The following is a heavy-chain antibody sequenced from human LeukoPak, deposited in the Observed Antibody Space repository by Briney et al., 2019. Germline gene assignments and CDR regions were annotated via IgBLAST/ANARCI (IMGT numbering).Heavy chain of an antibody. D-gene: IGHD4-23*01. V-gene: IGHV3-53*01. Sequence: PGGALRLSSAASGVTLMSNYMNWGRPAPGKGLGRGSVIYSGGSTYYADSVKGRFTISRDNSKNTLFLQMNSLRAEDTAEYYCARGDDYGGAWYYFDYWGQGTLVTVSS. CDR1: GVTLMSNY. CDR3: ARGDDYGGAWYYFDY. J-gene: IGHJ4*02. CDR2: IYSGGST.